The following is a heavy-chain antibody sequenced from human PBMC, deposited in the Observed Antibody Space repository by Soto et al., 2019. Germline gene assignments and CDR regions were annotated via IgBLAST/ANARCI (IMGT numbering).Heavy chain of an antibody. CDR1: GFTFSTYV. D-gene: IGHD5-12*01. V-gene: IGHV3-23*01. J-gene: IGHJ4*02. CDR3: VKGSGSGRPYFFDY. CDR2: INPGSTYT. Sequence: PGGSLRLSCSTSGFTFSTYVMSWVRQAPGKGLEWVSAINPGSTYTYNADSVKGRFTTSRDNSMNTLFLQMSSLRDEDTAVYYCVKGSGSGRPYFFDYWGQGTLVTVSS.